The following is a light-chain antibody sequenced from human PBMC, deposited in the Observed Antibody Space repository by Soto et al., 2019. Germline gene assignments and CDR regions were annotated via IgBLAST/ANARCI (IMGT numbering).Light chain of an antibody. CDR2: GVS. J-gene: IGKJ4*01. V-gene: IGKV3-20*01. CDR1: ESVTGNS. Sequence: DIELTQFPGTLSLSPGERATLSCKASESVTGNSLAWYQQKPGQAPRLLIYGVSSRATGVPDRISGSGSGTECTLTISRLEPEDFAVYYCLQYGSSVLTFGGGTRVEI. CDR3: LQYGSSVLT.